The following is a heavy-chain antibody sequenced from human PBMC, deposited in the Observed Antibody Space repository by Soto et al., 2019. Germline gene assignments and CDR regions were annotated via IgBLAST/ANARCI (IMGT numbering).Heavy chain of an antibody. Sequence: QVQLVESGGGVVQPRRSLRLSCAASGFTFSSYGMHWVRQAPGKGLEWVAVISYDGSNKYYADSVKGRYTISRDNSKNTWYLQMNRLRSEDTAVYYCAKVEELLWFEESPGDWFDRWGQGTLVTVAS. J-gene: IGHJ5*02. CDR1: GFTFSSYG. CDR3: AKVEELLWFEESPGDWFDR. D-gene: IGHD3-10*01. CDR2: ISYDGSNK. V-gene: IGHV3-30*18.